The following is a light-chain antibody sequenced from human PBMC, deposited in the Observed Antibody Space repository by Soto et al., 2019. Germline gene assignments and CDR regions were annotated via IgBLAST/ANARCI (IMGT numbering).Light chain of an antibody. Sequence: DIQMTQSPSSLSASVGDRVTITCRASQGISNYLAWYQQKPGKVPKLQIYAASTLQSGVPSRFSGSGSGTDFTLTISSLQPEDVATYDCQKYNSAHCTFGPGTKVDIK. V-gene: IGKV1-27*01. CDR3: QKYNSAHCT. CDR1: QGISNY. J-gene: IGKJ3*01. CDR2: AAS.